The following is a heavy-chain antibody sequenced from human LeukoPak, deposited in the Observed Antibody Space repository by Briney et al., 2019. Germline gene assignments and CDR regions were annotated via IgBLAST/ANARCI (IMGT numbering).Heavy chain of an antibody. Sequence: PGGSLRLSCAASGFTFSSYGMHWVRQAPGRGLEWVAFIQHDGNDKYYADSVKGRFTISRDNAKNSLYLQMNSLRAEDTAVYYCARAKDYGDYRDAFDIWGQGTMVTVSS. D-gene: IGHD4-17*01. CDR2: IQHDGNDK. CDR1: GFTFSSYG. CDR3: ARAKDYGDYRDAFDI. J-gene: IGHJ3*02. V-gene: IGHV3-30*02.